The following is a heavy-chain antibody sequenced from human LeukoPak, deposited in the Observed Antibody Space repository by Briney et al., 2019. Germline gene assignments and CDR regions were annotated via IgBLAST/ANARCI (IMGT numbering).Heavy chain of an antibody. Sequence: GGSLRLSCTTSGFTFSSYWMSWVRQAPGKGLEWVANIKQDGSEKYYVDSVKGRFTISRDNAKNSLYLQMNSLRAEDTAVYYCARDLSGSYQYYYYYYMDVWGKGTTVTVSS. CDR2: IKQDGSEK. D-gene: IGHD1-26*01. CDR3: ARDLSGSYQYYYYYYMDV. CDR1: GFTFSSYW. J-gene: IGHJ6*03. V-gene: IGHV3-7*01.